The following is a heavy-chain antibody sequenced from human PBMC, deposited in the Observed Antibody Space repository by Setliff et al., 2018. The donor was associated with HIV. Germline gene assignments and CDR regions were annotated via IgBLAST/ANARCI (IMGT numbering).Heavy chain of an antibody. Sequence: ASVKVSCKASGYTFTGYYMHWVRQAPGQGFEWMGWINIDSGHTNFVQKFQDRVTVTTDTSTNTTYMELRGLRSDDTATYYCARVPSGAAGLVRAGFYFWGQGTLVTVSS. CDR1: GYTFTGYY. J-gene: IGHJ4*01. CDR3: ARVPSGAAGLVRAGFYF. V-gene: IGHV1-2*02. CDR2: INIDSGHT. D-gene: IGHD6-25*01.